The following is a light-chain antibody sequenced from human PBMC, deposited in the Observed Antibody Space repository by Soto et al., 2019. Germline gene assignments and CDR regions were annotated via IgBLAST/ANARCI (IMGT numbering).Light chain of an antibody. CDR3: QQRNNWPWT. V-gene: IGKV3-11*01. J-gene: IGKJ1*01. CDR1: QRVSSY. CDR2: EGS. Sequence: DIVLTQSPATLSLSPGQTATLSCRASQRVSSYLAWYQQKAGQAPRLLIYEGSNRATGIPTRFSGSGSGTDFTLTISGLEPEDFAVYYCQQRNNWPWTFGQGTKVEVK.